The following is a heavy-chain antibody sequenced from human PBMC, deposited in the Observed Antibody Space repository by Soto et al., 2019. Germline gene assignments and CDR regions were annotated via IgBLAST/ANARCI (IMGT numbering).Heavy chain of an antibody. J-gene: IGHJ4*02. CDR3: AIIGSGDYSDFDY. D-gene: IGHD4-4*01. Sequence: ASVKVSCKGLGYTFTSYGISWVRQAPGQGLEWMGWIRPNDGHTNYAQKFQDRVTITRDTSTTTVYMDLRSLGSDDTAVYYCAIIGSGDYSDFDYWGQGTLVTVSS. CDR1: GYTFTSYG. CDR2: IRPNDGHT. V-gene: IGHV1-18*01.